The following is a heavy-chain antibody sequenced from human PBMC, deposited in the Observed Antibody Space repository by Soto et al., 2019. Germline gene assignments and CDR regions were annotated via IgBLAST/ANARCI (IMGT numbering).Heavy chain of an antibody. D-gene: IGHD2-15*01. J-gene: IGHJ3*02. CDR1: GFTFSSYA. Sequence: EVQLLESGRGFIQPGGSLRLSCAASGFTFSSYAMSWVRQAPGKGLEWVSTITGGGDGTNYADSVKGRFTISRDNADDTLYLQMHSLRPDDTAIYYCAKKVSGSLATFCSGSGCHYAFDIWGQGTMVTVSS. CDR2: ITGGGDGT. V-gene: IGHV3-23*01. CDR3: AKKVSGSLATFCSGSGCHYAFDI.